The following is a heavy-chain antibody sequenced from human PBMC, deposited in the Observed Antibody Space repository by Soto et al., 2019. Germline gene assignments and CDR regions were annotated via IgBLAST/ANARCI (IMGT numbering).Heavy chain of an antibody. V-gene: IGHV3-30-3*01. J-gene: IGHJ6*02. CDR3: ARDPDLLFIVVVPAARYGMDV. D-gene: IGHD2-2*01. CDR1: GFTFSSYA. Sequence: QVQLVESGGGVVQPGRSLRLSCAASGFTFSSYAMHWVRQAPGKGLEWVAVISYDGSNKYYADSVKGRFSISRDNSKTPLYLQMNSLRAEDTAVYYCARDPDLLFIVVVPAARYGMDVWGQGTTVTVSS. CDR2: ISYDGSNK.